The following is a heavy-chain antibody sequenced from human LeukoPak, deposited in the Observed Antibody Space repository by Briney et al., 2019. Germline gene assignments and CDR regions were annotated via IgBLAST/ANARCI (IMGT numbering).Heavy chain of an antibody. V-gene: IGHV1-18*01. J-gene: IGHJ6*02. CDR2: ISAYNGNT. CDR1: GYTFTNYG. CDR3: ARDFSLTYYYDCSGSWPGMDV. Sequence: ASVTVSFKASGYTFTNYGIRWVRQAPGQGGEWMGWISAYNGNTNYAQKLQGRVTMTTDPSTSTAYMELRSLRSDDTAVYYCARDFSLTYYYDCSGSWPGMDVWGQGTTVTVSS. D-gene: IGHD3-22*01.